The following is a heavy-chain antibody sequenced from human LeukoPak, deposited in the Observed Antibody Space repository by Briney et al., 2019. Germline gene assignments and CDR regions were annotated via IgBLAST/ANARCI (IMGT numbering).Heavy chain of an antibody. D-gene: IGHD1-26*01. CDR1: GGSFSGYY. J-gene: IGHJ3*02. CDR3: ARLYSGSYWGSDTFDI. CDR2: IYYSGST. V-gene: IGHV4-59*01. Sequence: SETLSLTCAVYGGSFSGYYWSWIRQPPGKGLEWIGYIYYSGSTNYNPSLKSRVTISVDTSKNQFSLKLSSVTAADTAVYYCARLYSGSYWGSDTFDIWGQGTMVTVSS.